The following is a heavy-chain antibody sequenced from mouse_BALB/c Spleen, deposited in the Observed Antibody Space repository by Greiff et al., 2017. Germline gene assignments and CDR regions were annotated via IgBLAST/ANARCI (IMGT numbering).Heavy chain of an antibody. J-gene: IGHJ1*01. CDR3: ARSRDIYLYFDV. CDR1: GFNIKDTY. D-gene: IGHD3-3*01. Sequence: VQLQQSGAELVKPGASVKLSCTASGFNIKDTYMHWVKQRPEQGLEWIGRIDPANGNTKYDPKFQGKATITADTSSNTAYLQLSSLTSEDTAVYYCARSRDIYLYFDVWGAGTTVTVSS. V-gene: IGHV14-3*02. CDR2: IDPANGNT.